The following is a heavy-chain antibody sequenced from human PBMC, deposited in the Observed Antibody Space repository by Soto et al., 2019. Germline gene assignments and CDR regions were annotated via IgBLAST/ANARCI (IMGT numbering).Heavy chain of an antibody. CDR3: AKGDYDYIWGSYRPIDY. CDR2: ISGSGGST. Sequence: GGSLRLSCAASGFTFSSYAMSWVRQAPGKGLEWVSAISGSGGSTYYADSVKGRFTISRDNSKNTLYLQMNSLRAEDTAVYYCAKGDYDYIWGSYRPIDYWGQGTLVTVSS. D-gene: IGHD3-16*02. J-gene: IGHJ4*02. CDR1: GFTFSSYA. V-gene: IGHV3-23*01.